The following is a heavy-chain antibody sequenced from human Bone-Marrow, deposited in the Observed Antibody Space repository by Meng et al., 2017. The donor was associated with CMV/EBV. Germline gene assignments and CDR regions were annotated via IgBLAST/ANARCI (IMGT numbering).Heavy chain of an antibody. J-gene: IGHJ5*02. Sequence: ASVKVSCKAAGDTVSAAYFHWVRQAPGQGLEWMGWISPISGSTRYAESFQGRVTMTRDTSFTTAYMDLDRLGSADTAVYYCARGDDFDNWLVHWGQGALVTVSPGKSAQTCFSWATPRGQGRLVTVSS. CDR3: ARGDDFDNWLVHWGQGALVTVSPGKSAQTCFSWATP. D-gene: IGHD3-3*01. V-gene: IGHV1-2*02. CDR2: ISPISGST. CDR1: GDTVSAAY.